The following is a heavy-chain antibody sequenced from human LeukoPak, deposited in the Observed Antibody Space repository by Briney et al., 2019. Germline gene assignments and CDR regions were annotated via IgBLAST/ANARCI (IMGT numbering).Heavy chain of an antibody. Sequence: PGGSLRLSCAASGFSFSTYEMHWVRQAPGKGLEWVSDISSSGSTVYYADSVKGRFTTSRDNANTYLYLQMHSLRAEDTAVYYCSLLAVASPQDYWGQGTLVTVSS. V-gene: IGHV3-48*03. CDR2: ISSSGSTV. CDR1: GFSFSTYE. J-gene: IGHJ4*02. CDR3: SLLAVASPQDY. D-gene: IGHD6-19*01.